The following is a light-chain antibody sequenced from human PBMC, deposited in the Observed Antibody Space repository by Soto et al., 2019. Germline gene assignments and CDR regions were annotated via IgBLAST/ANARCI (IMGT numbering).Light chain of an antibody. V-gene: IGKV3-20*01. J-gene: IGKJ2*02. CDR2: GAS. Sequence: EIVLTQSPGTLSLSPGERATLSCRARQSVSSSYLAWYQQKPGQAPRLLIYGASSRATGIPDRISGSGSGTDFTLTISRLEPEDFAVYYCQQYGSSPSTFGQGTKLEIK. CDR1: QSVSSSY. CDR3: QQYGSSPST.